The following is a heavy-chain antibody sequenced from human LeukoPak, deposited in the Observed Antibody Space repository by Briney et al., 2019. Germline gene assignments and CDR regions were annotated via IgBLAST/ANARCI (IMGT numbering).Heavy chain of an antibody. D-gene: IGHD6-19*01. J-gene: IGHJ4*02. V-gene: IGHV1-2*04. CDR2: INPNSGGT. Sequence: ASEKVSCKASGYSYTGYYMHWVRQAAGQWLEWMGWINPNSGGTNYAQKFQGWVTMTRDTSISTAYMELSRLRSDDTAVYYCARDGSGWPFDYWGQGTLVTVSS. CDR1: GYSYTGYY. CDR3: ARDGSGWPFDY.